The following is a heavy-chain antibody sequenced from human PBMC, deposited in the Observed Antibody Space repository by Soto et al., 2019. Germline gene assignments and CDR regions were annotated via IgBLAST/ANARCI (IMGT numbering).Heavy chain of an antibody. J-gene: IGHJ4*02. CDR3: ARGFVEWLLWGYFDY. CDR2: ISYDGSNK. D-gene: IGHD3-3*01. V-gene: IGHV3-30-3*01. Sequence: QVQLVESGGGVVQPGRSLRLSCAASGFTFSSYAMHWVRQAPGKGLEWVAVISYDGSNKYYADSVKGRFTISRDNSKNTLYLQVNSLRAEDTAVYYCARGFVEWLLWGYFDYWGQGTLVTVSS. CDR1: GFTFSSYA.